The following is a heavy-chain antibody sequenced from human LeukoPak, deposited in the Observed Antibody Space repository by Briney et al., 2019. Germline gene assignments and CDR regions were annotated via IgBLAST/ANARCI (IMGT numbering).Heavy chain of an antibody. CDR2: IYSST. D-gene: IGHD6-13*01. CDR1: GFAVSDKY. V-gene: IGHV3-53*01. CDR3: ATEKGYTSSWYIDY. Sequence: GGSLRLSCAASGFAVSDKYMSWVRQAPGKGLEWVSVIYSSTYYADSVKGRFTISRDNSKNTLYLQMNSLRVEDTAVYFCATEKGYTSSWYIDYWGQGTLVTVSS. J-gene: IGHJ4*02.